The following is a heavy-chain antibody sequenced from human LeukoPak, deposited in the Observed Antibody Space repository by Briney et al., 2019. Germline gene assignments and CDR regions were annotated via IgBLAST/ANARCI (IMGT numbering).Heavy chain of an antibody. CDR2: INPNSGGT. J-gene: IGHJ5*02. Sequence: ASVKVSCKASGYTFTGYYMHWVRQAPGQGLERMGWINPNSGGTNYAQKFQGRVTMTRDTSISTAYMELSRLRSDDTAVYYCARVGIAVAWDNWFDPWGQGTLVTVSS. V-gene: IGHV1-2*02. CDR3: ARVGIAVAWDNWFDP. CDR1: GYTFTGYY. D-gene: IGHD6-19*01.